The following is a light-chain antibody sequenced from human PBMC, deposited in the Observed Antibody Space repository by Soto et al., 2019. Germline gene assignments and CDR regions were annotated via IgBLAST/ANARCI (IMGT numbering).Light chain of an antibody. V-gene: IGLV2-14*03. Sequence: QSALTQPASVSGSPGQSITISCTGTSSDVGGYNYVSWYQQHPGKAPKLMIYAVSDRPSGVPDRFSGSKSANTASLTISGLQTEDEADYYCSSYTSSITYVFGTGTKLTVX. CDR1: SSDVGGYNY. J-gene: IGLJ1*01. CDR2: AVS. CDR3: SSYTSSITYV.